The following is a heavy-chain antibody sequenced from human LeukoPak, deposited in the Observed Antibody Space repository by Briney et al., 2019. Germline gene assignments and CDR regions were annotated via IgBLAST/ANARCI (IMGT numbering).Heavy chain of an antibody. V-gene: IGHV4-38-2*02. J-gene: IGHJ4*02. CDR3: ARLFQYYDATRGWYFDC. Sequence: SETLSLTCTVSGYSISSGYYWGWIRQPPGKGLEWIGSLYHSGTTYYNPPLKSRVTVSMDTSNNQFSLQLSSVTAADTAVYYCARLFQYYDATRGWYFDCWGQGTLVTVSS. D-gene: IGHD3-22*01. CDR1: GYSISSGYY. CDR2: LYHSGTT.